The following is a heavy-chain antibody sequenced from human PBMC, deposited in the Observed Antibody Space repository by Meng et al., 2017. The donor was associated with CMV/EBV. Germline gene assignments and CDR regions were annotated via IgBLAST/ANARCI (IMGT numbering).Heavy chain of an antibody. V-gene: IGHV4-39*01. D-gene: IGHD6-13*01. Sequence: SETLSLTCTVSGGSISSSSYYWGWIRQPPGKGLEWIGSIYYSGSTYYNPSLKSRVTISVDTSKNQFSLKLSSVTAADTAVYYRARLAAAGLATLDYWGQGTLVTVSS. J-gene: IGHJ4*02. CDR3: ARLAAAGLATLDY. CDR2: IYYSGST. CDR1: GGSISSSSYY.